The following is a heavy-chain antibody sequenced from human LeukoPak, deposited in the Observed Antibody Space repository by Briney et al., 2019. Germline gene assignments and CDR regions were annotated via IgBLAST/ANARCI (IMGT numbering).Heavy chain of an antibody. CDR1: GYTFTSYG. Sequence: AAVKVSCKASGYTFTSYGISWVRQAPGQGLEWMGWISAYNGNTNYAQKLQGRVTMTTDTSTSTAYMELRSLRSDDTAVYYCARTIAVAGTNWFDPWGQGTLVTVSS. D-gene: IGHD6-19*01. CDR2: ISAYNGNT. J-gene: IGHJ5*02. CDR3: ARTIAVAGTNWFDP. V-gene: IGHV1-18*04.